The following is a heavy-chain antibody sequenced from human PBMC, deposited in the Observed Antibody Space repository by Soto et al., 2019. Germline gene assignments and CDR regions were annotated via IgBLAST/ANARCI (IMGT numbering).Heavy chain of an antibody. V-gene: IGHV3-21*01. J-gene: IGHJ6*02. D-gene: IGHD1-26*01. Sequence: GGSLRLSCAASGFTFSSYSMNWVRQAPGKGLEWVSSISSSSSYIYYADSVKGRFTISRDNAKNSLYLQMNSLRAEDTAVYYCARGIVGATRPPYYYYYGMDVWGQGTTVTVSS. CDR3: ARGIVGATRPPYYYYYGMDV. CDR2: ISSSSSYI. CDR1: GFTFSSYS.